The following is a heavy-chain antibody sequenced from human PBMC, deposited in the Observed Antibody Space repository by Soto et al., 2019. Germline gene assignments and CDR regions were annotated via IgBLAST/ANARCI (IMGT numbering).Heavy chain of an antibody. CDR2: ISGSGGGT. V-gene: IGHV3-23*01. CDR1: GFTFSNYA. Sequence: GGSLRLSCAASGFTFSNYAMRWVRQAPGKGLEWVSAISGSGGGTYYADSVKGRFTISRDNSKNTLYLQMSSVRVEDTAVYYCAKTGGSETLGSTYHYMDVWGKGTTVTVSS. J-gene: IGHJ6*03. CDR3: AKTGGSETLGSTYHYMDV. D-gene: IGHD3-10*01.